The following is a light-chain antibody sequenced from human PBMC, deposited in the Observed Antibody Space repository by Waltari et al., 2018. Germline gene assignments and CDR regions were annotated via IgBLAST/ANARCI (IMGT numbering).Light chain of an antibody. J-gene: IGLJ1*01. CDR1: SSDVGGYDY. CDR3: TSFTSSRTYV. V-gene: IGLV2-14*03. Sequence: QSALTQPVSVSGSPGQSIAISCTGTSSDVGGYDYVFGYQQHPGEVPKLMIYDVSAGPSGFSNRVSGSKSGNTASRTISGLQAEDEADYYCTSFTSSRTYVFGTGTKVTVL. CDR2: DVS.